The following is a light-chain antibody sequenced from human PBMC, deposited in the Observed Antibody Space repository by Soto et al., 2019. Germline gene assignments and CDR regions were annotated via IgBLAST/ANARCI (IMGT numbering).Light chain of an antibody. CDR3: QQYGSLSWT. Sequence: DIQLTQSPSFLSASVGDTVTITCRASQALSNYLAWYQQKPGKAPDLLIYSASTLRSGVPSRFSGSGSETEFTLTISRLEPEDFAVYYCQQYGSLSWTFGQGTKVEIK. V-gene: IGKV1-9*01. J-gene: IGKJ1*01. CDR2: SAS. CDR1: QALSNY.